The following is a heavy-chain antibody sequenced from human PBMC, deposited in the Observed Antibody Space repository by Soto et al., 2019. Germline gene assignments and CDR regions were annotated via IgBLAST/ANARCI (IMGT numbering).Heavy chain of an antibody. J-gene: IGHJ6*02. D-gene: IGHD3-10*01. Sequence: GGSLRLSCAASGFTFTDYYMDWVRQAPGKGLEWVGRIKNKAQSYTTEYAASVKGRFTISRDDSKSIAYLQMNSLKTEDTAVYYCTRGGITMVRGVIINHYYYGMDVWGQGTTVTVSS. CDR1: GFTFTDYY. CDR2: IKNKAQSYTT. CDR3: TRGGITMVRGVIINHYYYGMDV. V-gene: IGHV3-72*01.